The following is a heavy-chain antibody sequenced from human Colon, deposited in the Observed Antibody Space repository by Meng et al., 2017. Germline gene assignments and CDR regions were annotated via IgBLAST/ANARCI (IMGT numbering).Heavy chain of an antibody. Sequence: QMLLRESGPGLVKPSGSLSHTCAVSGVSISTTNWWTWFRQSPGKGLEWIGEIAHTGRTNYNRSLKSRVTVTMDTSKNHFSLNVTSVTAADTAVYYCGTTDINYCPIHYWGQGTLVTVSS. D-gene: IGHD1/OR15-1a*01. CDR1: GVSISTTNW. J-gene: IGHJ4*02. V-gene: IGHV4-4*02. CDR3: GTTDINYCPIHY. CDR2: IAHTGRT.